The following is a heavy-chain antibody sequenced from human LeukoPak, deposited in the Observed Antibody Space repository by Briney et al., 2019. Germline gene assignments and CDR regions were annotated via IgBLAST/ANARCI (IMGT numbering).Heavy chain of an antibody. CDR3: AKDRPLNWGYYFDY. Sequence: PGGSLRLSCAASGSTFSSYAMSWVRQAPGKGLEWVSSISASGGTTYYADSVKGWFTISRDTSKNTLYLQMNSLRAEDTAVYYCAKDRPLNWGYYFDYWGQGTLVTVSS. D-gene: IGHD7-27*01. CDR1: GSTFSSYA. V-gene: IGHV3-23*01. CDR2: ISASGGTT. J-gene: IGHJ4*02.